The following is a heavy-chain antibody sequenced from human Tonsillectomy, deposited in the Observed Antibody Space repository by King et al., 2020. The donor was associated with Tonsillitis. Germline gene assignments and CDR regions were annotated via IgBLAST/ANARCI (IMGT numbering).Heavy chain of an antibody. Sequence: VQLVESGGGVVQPGRSLRLSCAASGFTFSSYGMHWVRQAPGKGLEWVAVISYDGSNKYYADSVKGRFTISRDNSKNTLYLQMNSLRAEDTAVYYCAKDQAPWSSGYLFDYWGQGTLVTVSS. CDR1: GFTFSSYG. CDR3: AKDQAPWSSGYLFDY. CDR2: ISYDGSNK. V-gene: IGHV3-30*18. D-gene: IGHD3-22*01. J-gene: IGHJ4*02.